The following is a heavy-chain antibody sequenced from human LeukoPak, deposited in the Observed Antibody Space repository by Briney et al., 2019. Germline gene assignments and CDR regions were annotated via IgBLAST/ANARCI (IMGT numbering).Heavy chain of an antibody. CDR2: ITSDGSGT. CDR1: GFTFNNYF. Sequence: GGSLRLSCAASGFTFNNYFMHWVRQAPWKGLVWVSRITSDGSGTNYADSVKGRFTISRDNAKNTLYLQMNSLRVEDTAVYYCVNLGYCTTSSCQPWGQGTLVTVSS. V-gene: IGHV3-74*01. D-gene: IGHD2-2*01. CDR3: VNLGYCTTSSCQP. J-gene: IGHJ4*02.